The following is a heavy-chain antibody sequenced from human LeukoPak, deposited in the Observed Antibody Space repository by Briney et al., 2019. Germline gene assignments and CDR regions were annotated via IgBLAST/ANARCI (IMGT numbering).Heavy chain of an antibody. V-gene: IGHV3-23*01. CDR1: GFTFTSYA. CDR3: AKVTGGNWHRYDY. J-gene: IGHJ4*02. CDR2: ISGSDATT. D-gene: IGHD1/OR15-1a*01. Sequence: GGSLRLSCAASGFTFTSYAMSWVRQAPGKGLEWVSAISGSDATTYYADSVKGRFTITRDNSKNTLYLQMNSLRADDTAVYYCAKVTGGNWHRYDYWGQGTLVTVSS.